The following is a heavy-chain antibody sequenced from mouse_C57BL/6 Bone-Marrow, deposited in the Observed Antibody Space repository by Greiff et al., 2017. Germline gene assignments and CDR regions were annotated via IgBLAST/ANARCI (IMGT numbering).Heavy chain of an antibody. CDR2: IDPSDSYT. V-gene: IGHV1-50*01. J-gene: IGHJ4*01. CDR3: ARSYYYGSRRGDY. Sequence: QVQLQQSGAELVKPGASVKLSCKASGYTFTSYWMQWVKQRPGQGLEWIGEIDPSDSYTNYNQKFKGKATLTVDTSSSTAYMQLSSLTSEDSAVYYCARSYYYGSRRGDYWGQGTSVTVSS. CDR1: GYTFTSYW. D-gene: IGHD1-1*01.